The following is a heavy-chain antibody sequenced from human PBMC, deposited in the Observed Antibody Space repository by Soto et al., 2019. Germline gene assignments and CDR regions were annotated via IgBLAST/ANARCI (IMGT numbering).Heavy chain of an antibody. Sequence: QVQLQESGPGLVKPSQTLSLTCTVSGGSISSGDYYWSWIRQPPGKGLEWIGNIYYSGSTYYNASLMSRVTISIDTSKNQFSLKLSSVTAADTAVYYCASRKSPPYFDYWGQGTLVTVSS. J-gene: IGHJ4*02. CDR2: IYYSGST. CDR3: ASRKSPPYFDY. V-gene: IGHV4-30-4*01. CDR1: GGSISSGDYY.